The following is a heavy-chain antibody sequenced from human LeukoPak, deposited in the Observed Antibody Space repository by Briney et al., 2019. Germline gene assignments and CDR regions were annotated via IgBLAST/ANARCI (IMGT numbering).Heavy chain of an antibody. D-gene: IGHD6-19*01. CDR2: ISRNSGSI. V-gene: IGHV3-9*01. CDR1: GFTFDDYA. J-gene: IGHJ4*02. CDR3: AKSRQWLVSALDY. Sequence: GGSLRLSCAASGFTFDDYAMHWIRQAPGKGLEWVSGISRNSGSIGYADPVKGRFTISRDNAKNSLYLQMNSLRAEDTALYYCAKSRQWLVSALDYWGQGTLVTVSS.